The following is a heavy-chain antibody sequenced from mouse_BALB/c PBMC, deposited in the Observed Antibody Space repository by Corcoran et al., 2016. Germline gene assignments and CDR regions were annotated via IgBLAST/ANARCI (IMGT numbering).Heavy chain of an antibody. V-gene: IGHV9-3*02. CDR2: INTNTGEP. Sequence: QIQLVQSGPELKKPGETVKISCKASGYTFTNYGMNWVKQAPGKGLKWMGWINTNTGEPTYAEEFNGLFAFSLETSASTAYLQINNLKNEDTATYFCAIDIYRYFNYWVQGTTLTVSS. J-gene: IGHJ2*01. CDR3: AIDIYRYFNY. D-gene: IGHD1-3*01. CDR1: GYTFTNYG.